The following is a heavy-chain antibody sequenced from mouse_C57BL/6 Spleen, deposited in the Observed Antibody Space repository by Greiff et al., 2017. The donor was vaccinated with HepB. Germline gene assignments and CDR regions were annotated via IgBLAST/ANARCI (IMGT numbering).Heavy chain of an antibody. V-gene: IGHV5-4*01. CDR1: GFTFSSYA. J-gene: IGHJ3*01. Sequence: EVQVVESGGGLVKPGGSLKLSCAASGFTFSSYAMSRVRQTPEKRLEWVATISDGGSYTYYPDNVKGRFTISRDNAKNNLYLQMSHLKSEDTAMYYCARDGGDYDSFAYWGQGTLVTVSA. CDR2: ISDGGSYT. D-gene: IGHD2-4*01. CDR3: ARDGGDYDSFAY.